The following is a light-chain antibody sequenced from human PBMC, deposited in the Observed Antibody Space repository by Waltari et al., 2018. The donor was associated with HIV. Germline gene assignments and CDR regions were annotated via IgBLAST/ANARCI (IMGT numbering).Light chain of an antibody. Sequence: IVLTQSPGPLSLSPGDRAPLSCRPSQSVSNKFVAWYQHKRDQAPRLLVYGASSRARGIPDRFSGSGSGTDFTLTISRLEPEDFAMYFCQQYGSSTYSFGQGTKLEIK. CDR3: QQYGSSTYS. CDR1: QSVSNKF. J-gene: IGKJ2*03. V-gene: IGKV3-20*01. CDR2: GAS.